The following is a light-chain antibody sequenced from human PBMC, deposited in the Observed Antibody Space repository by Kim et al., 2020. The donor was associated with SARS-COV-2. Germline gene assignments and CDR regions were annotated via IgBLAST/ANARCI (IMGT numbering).Light chain of an antibody. J-gene: IGKJ1*01. CDR1: QSISNY. Sequence: EIVLTQSPGTLSLSPGERATLSCRASQSISNYLVWYQQKPGQAPRLLIYGASVRATGIPDRFSGSGSGTDFTLTISRLEPEDFAVYYCQQYDSSRTFGQGTKVEIK. CDR2: GAS. V-gene: IGKV3-20*01. CDR3: QQYDSSRT.